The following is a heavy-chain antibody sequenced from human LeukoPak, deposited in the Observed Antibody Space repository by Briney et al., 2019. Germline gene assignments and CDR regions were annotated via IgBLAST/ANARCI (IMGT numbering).Heavy chain of an antibody. D-gene: IGHD3-3*01. CDR2: IKQDGSEK. V-gene: IGHV3-7*01. J-gene: IGHJ6*02. CDR3: ARDYYDFWSGYYTPYYYYYYGVDV. CDR1: GFTFSSYW. Sequence: PGGSLRLSCAASGFTFSSYWMSWVRQAPGKGLEWVANIKQDGSEKYYVDSVKGRFTISRDNAKNSLYLQMDSLRAEDTAVYYCARDYYDFWSGYYTPYYYYYYGVDVWGQGTTVTVSS.